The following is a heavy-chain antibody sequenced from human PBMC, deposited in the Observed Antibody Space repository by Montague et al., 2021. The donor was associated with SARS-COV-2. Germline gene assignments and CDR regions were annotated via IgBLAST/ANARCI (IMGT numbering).Heavy chain of an antibody. D-gene: IGHD3-10*01. Sequence: SETLSLTCTVSGGSISSYYWSWIRQPPGKGLEWIGYIYYSGSTNYNPSLKSRVTISVDTSKNQFSLELSSVTAADTAVYYCARTYYYGSVVWFDPWGQGTLVTVSS. CDR2: IYYSGST. CDR1: GGSISSYY. V-gene: IGHV4-59*08. J-gene: IGHJ5*02. CDR3: ARTYYYGSVVWFDP.